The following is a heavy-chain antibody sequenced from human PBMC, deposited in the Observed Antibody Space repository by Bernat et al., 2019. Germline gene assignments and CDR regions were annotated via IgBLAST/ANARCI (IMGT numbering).Heavy chain of an antibody. D-gene: IGHD2-15*01. CDR1: GGSISSSSYY. Sequence: QLQLQESGPGLVKPSETLSLTCTVSGGSISSSSYYWGWIRQPPGKGLEWIVSIYYSGSTYYNPSLKSRVTISVETCKNRFTLKLRSVTAADTAVYYCATRVVVAATWRGGGYYFDYWGQGTLVTVSS. CDR2: IYYSGST. V-gene: IGHV4-39*01. CDR3: ATRVVVAATWRGGGYYFDY. J-gene: IGHJ4*02.